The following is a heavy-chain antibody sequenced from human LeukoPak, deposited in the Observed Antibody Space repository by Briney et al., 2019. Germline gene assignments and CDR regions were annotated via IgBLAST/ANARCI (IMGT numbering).Heavy chain of an antibody. D-gene: IGHD6-19*01. CDR3: ARGGPIAVAHYFDY. J-gene: IGHJ4*02. CDR1: GFTVNSYY. V-gene: IGHV3-66*01. Sequence: PGGSLRLSCAASGFTVNSYYMNWVRQSPGKGLEWVSVIYTGGSTYYADCVKGRFTISRDNSKNTLYLQMNSLRAEDTAVYYCARGGPIAVAHYFDYWGQGTLVTVSS. CDR2: IYTGGST.